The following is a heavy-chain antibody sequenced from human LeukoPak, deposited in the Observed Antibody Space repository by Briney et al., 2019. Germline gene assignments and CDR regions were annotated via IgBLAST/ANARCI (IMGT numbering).Heavy chain of an antibody. Sequence: GGSLRLSCAASGFTFSSYGMHWVRQAPGKGLEWVSGTSASGGTTYYADSVKGRFTISRDNSKNTLYLQMNSLRAADTAVYFCAKELTGGWPFDSCGQGHLVTVSA. CDR2: TSASGGTT. CDR1: GFTFSSYG. V-gene: IGHV3-23*01. CDR3: AKELTGGWPFDS. D-gene: IGHD6-19*01. J-gene: IGHJ4*01.